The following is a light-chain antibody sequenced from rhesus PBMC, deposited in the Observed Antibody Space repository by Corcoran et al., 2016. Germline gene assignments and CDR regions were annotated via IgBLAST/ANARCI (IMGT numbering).Light chain of an antibody. CDR1: QTISSY. J-gene: IGKJ1*01. CDR3: QRHNSHPWT. V-gene: IGKV1-44*03. CDR2: AAS. Sequence: DIQMTQSPSSLSASVGDRVTITCRASQTISSYFVCYQQKHGKVPKLLISAASTLQSGVPSRFSGSGSGTDFTLTLSSLQPEGFATCYCQRHNSHPWTFGQWTKVKIK.